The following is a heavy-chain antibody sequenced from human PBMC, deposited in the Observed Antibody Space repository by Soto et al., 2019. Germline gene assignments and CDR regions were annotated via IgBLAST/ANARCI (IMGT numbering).Heavy chain of an antibody. V-gene: IGHV3-23*01. Sequence: GVSLRLSCAAPGFRFSSYAMSWVRQAPGQGPEWLSVISASGGSAYYADSVRGRFTISRDNSKNTLYLQMKSLGAEDTAVYYCASSSALWHGMDAWGQGTTVTVSS. CDR3: ASSSALWHGMDA. CDR1: GFRFSSYA. D-gene: IGHD6-6*01. J-gene: IGHJ6*01. CDR2: ISASGGSA.